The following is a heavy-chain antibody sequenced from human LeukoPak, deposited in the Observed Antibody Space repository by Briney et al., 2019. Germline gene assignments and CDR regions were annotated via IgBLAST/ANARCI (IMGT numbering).Heavy chain of an antibody. D-gene: IGHD1-26*01. Sequence: PSETLSLTCTVSGGSISSCSYFWVWIPQPPGKGLEGIGNIYYSGSTYYNPSLKSRVTISVDTSKNQFSLKLSSVTAADTAVYYCARELAATRDFDYWGQGTLVTVSS. V-gene: IGHV4-39*07. CDR2: IYYSGST. CDR1: GGSISSCSYF. J-gene: IGHJ4*02. CDR3: ARELAATRDFDY.